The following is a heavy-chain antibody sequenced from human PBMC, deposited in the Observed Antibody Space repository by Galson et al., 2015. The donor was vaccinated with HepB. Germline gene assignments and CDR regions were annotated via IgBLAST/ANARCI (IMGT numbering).Heavy chain of an antibody. V-gene: IGHV4-59*01. CDR2: IYYSGST. CDR3: ARELQYYDSSGPPAWGY. Sequence: QVQLQESGPGLVKPSETLSLTCTVSGGSISSYYWSWIRQPPGKGLEWIGYIYYSGSTNYNPSLKSRVTISVDTSKNQFSLKLSSVTAADTAVYYCARELQYYDSSGPPAWGYWGQGTLVTVSS. CDR1: GGSISSYY. D-gene: IGHD3-22*01. J-gene: IGHJ4*02.